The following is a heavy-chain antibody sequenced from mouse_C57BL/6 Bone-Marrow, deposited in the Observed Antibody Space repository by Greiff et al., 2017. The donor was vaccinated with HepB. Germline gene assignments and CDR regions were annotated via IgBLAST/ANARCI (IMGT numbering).Heavy chain of an antibody. CDR2: IDPSDSYT. Sequence: VQLQQPGAELVKPGASVKLSCKASGYTFTSYWMQWVKQRPGQGLEWIGEIDPSDSYTNYNQKFKGKATLTVDTSSSTAYLQLSSLTSEDSAVYYCARESSITTVGHWYFDVWGTGTTVTVSA. CDR3: ARESSITTVGHWYFDV. CDR1: GYTFTSYW. V-gene: IGHV1-50*01. J-gene: IGHJ1*03. D-gene: IGHD1-1*01.